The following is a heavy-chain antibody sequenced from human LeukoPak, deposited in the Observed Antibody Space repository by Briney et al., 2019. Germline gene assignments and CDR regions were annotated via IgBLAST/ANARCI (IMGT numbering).Heavy chain of an antibody. CDR2: INHSGST. CDR3: ASYYYDSSGLDY. J-gene: IGHJ4*02. V-gene: IGHV4-34*01. Sequence: SATLSFTCAVYGGSFSGYYWSGIRQPPGKGLEWIGEINHSGSTNYNPSLKSRVTISVDTSKNQFSLKLSSVTAADTAVYYCASYYYDSSGLDYWGQGTLVTVSS. D-gene: IGHD3-22*01. CDR1: GGSFSGYY.